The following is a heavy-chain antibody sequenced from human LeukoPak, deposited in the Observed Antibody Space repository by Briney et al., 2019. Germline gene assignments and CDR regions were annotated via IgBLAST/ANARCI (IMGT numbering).Heavy chain of an antibody. V-gene: IGHV3-23*01. J-gene: IGHJ3*02. Sequence: GSLRLSCAGSGFTFSNYAFSWVRQAPGKGLEWVSGISGSGEVTYYVDSVKGRFTISRDNSKNTLYLQMNSLRAEDTAVYYCAKHILMYYDSSGYSSDAFDIWGQGTMVTVSS. CDR3: AKHILMYYDSSGYSSDAFDI. CDR2: ISGSGEVT. CDR1: GFTFSNYA. D-gene: IGHD3-22*01.